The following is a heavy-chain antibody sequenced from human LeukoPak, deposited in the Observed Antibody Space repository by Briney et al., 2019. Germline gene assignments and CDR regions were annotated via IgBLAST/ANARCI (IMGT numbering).Heavy chain of an antibody. CDR2: INHSGST. CDR3: ARSGDSSLTYGMDV. V-gene: IGHV4-34*01. D-gene: IGHD2-21*02. J-gene: IGHJ6*02. CDR1: GGSFSGYY. Sequence: PSETLSLTCAVYGGSFSGYYWSWIRQPPGKGLEWIGEINHSGSTNYNPSLKSRDTISVDTSKNQFSLKLSSVTAADTAVYYCARSGDSSLTYGMDVWGQGTTVTVSS.